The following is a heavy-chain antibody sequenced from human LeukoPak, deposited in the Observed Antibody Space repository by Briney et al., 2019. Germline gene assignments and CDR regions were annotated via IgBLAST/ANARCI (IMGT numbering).Heavy chain of an antibody. D-gene: IGHD4-17*01. Sequence: GASVKVSCKASGYTFTSYDINWVRQATGQGLEWMGWINPNSGGTNYAQKFQGRVTMTRDTSISTAYMELSRLRSDDTAVYYCARDHYGDYLRNWFDPWGQGTLVTVSS. CDR1: GYTFTSYD. CDR2: INPNSGGT. CDR3: ARDHYGDYLRNWFDP. J-gene: IGHJ5*02. V-gene: IGHV1-2*02.